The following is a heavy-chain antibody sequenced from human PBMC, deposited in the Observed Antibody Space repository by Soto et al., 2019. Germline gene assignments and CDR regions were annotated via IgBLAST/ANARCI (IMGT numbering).Heavy chain of an antibody. Sequence: GWSLRLCCAASGFPFNRYAMHWVRTAPGKGLEWVAVISYDGSNKYYADSVKGRFTISRDNSKNTLYLQMNSLRAEDTAVYYCARDRSSSGGNSYCDYWGQGTLVTVSA. CDR2: ISYDGSNK. V-gene: IGHV3-30-3*01. CDR3: ARDRSSSGGNSYCDY. D-gene: IGHD2-21*02. CDR1: GFPFNRYA. J-gene: IGHJ4*02.